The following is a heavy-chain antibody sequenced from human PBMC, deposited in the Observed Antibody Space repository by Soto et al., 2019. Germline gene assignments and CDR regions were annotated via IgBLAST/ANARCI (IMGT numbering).Heavy chain of an antibody. CDR2: INHRGST. CDR3: ARGGSSEL. J-gene: IGHJ4*02. Sequence: SETLSLTCAVSGGSIVSDKWWSWVRQSPGKGLEWLGEINHRGSTVYNPSLKSRVTISVDTSRNQFYLKVKSVTAADTAVYYCARGGSSELWGQGTLVTVSS. CDR1: GGSIVSDKW. D-gene: IGHD6-6*01. V-gene: IGHV4-4*02.